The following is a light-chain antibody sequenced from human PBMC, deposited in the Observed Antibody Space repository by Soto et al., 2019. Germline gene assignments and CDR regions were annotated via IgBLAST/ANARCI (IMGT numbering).Light chain of an antibody. CDR2: DVS. J-gene: IGLJ1*01. CDR3: SSYTSRSSSTYA. CDR1: SSDVGGYNY. V-gene: IGLV2-14*01. Sequence: QSALTQPASVSGSPGQSITISCTGTSSDVGGYNYVSWYQQHPGKAPKLMIYDVSNRPSGVSNRFSGSKSGNTASLTISGLQAEDEADYYCSSYTSRSSSTYAFGTGTKVTVL.